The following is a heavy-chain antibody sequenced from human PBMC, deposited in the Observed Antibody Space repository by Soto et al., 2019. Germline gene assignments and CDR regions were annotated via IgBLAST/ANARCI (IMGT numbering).Heavy chain of an antibody. V-gene: IGHV1-3*01. CDR2: INAGNGNT. D-gene: IGHD5-18*01. J-gene: IGHJ4*02. CDR3: ARGLNGYLHYFDY. CDR1: GYTFTSYA. Sequence: ASVKVSCKASGYTFTSYAMHWVRQAPGQRLEWMGWINAGNGNTKYSQKFQGRVAITRDTSASTAYMELSSLRSEDTAVYYCARGLNGYLHYFDYWGQGTPVTSPQ.